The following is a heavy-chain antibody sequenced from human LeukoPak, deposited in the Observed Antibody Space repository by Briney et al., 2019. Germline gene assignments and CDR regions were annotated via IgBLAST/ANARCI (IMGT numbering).Heavy chain of an antibody. CDR3: ARSDYYDSSGYPDY. D-gene: IGHD3-22*01. Sequence: AGGSLRLSCAASGFTFSDYCMSWIRQAPGKGLEWVSYISSSGSTIYYADSVKGRFTISRDNAKNSLYLQMSSLRAEDTAVYYCARSDYYDSSGYPDYWGQGTLVTVSS. J-gene: IGHJ4*02. CDR1: GFTFSDYC. V-gene: IGHV3-11*04. CDR2: ISSSGSTI.